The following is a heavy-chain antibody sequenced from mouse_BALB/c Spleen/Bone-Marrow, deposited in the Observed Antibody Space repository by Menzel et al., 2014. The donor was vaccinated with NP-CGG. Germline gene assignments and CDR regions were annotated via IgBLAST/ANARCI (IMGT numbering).Heavy chain of an antibody. J-gene: IGHJ4*01. Sequence: EVMLVESGGGLVKPGGSLKLSCAASGFTFSSYAMSWVRQTPEKRLEWVATISSGGSYTYYPDSVKGRFTISRDNAKNTLYMQMSSLRSEDTVMYYCARRTLYRYDAGAMDYWGQGTSVTVSS. D-gene: IGHD2-14*01. V-gene: IGHV5-9-1*01. CDR1: GFTFSSYA. CDR2: ISSGGSYT. CDR3: ARRTLYRYDAGAMDY.